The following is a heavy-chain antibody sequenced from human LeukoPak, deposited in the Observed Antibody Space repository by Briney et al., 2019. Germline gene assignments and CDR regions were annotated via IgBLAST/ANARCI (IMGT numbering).Heavy chain of an antibody. CDR3: ARGRDGYNWIDY. V-gene: IGHV3-33*01. D-gene: IGHD5-24*01. CDR1: GFTFSSCG. Sequence: GGSLRLSCAASGFTFSSCGTHWVRQAPGKGLEWVAAIWYDGTNKYYADSVKGRFTISRDNSKNTLYLQMNSLRAEDTAVYYCARGRDGYNWIDYWGQGTLVTVSS. J-gene: IGHJ4*02. CDR2: IWYDGTNK.